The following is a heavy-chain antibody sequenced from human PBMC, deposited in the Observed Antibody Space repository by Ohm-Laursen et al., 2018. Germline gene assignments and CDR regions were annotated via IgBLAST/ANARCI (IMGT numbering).Heavy chain of an antibody. J-gene: IGHJ4*02. D-gene: IGHD3-10*01. Sequence: SLRLSCAASGFTFSSYGMHWVRQAPGKGLEWVAVISYDGSNKYYADSVKGRFTISRDNSKNTLYLQMNSLRAEDTAVYYCARGVHYGSGIIPPDYWGQGTLVIVSS. CDR1: GFTFSSYG. V-gene: IGHV3-30*03. CDR3: ARGVHYGSGIIPPDY. CDR2: ISYDGSNK.